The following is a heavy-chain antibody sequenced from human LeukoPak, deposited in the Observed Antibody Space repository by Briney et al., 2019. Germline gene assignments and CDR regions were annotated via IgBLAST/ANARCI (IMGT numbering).Heavy chain of an antibody. V-gene: IGHV3-48*03. J-gene: IGHJ4*02. CDR1: GFTFSSYE. Sequence: TGGSLRLSCAASGFTFSSYEMNWVRQAPGKGLEWVSYISSSGSTILYADSVKGRFTISRDNAKNSLYLQMNSLGDEDTAVYYCARLEYYYVSGNYYKLFDYWGQGTLVTVCS. CDR2: ISSSGSTI. D-gene: IGHD3-10*01. CDR3: ARLEYYYVSGNYYKLFDY.